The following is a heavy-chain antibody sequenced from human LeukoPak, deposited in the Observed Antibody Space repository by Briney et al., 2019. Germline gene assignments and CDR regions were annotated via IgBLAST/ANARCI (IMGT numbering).Heavy chain of an antibody. CDR2: ISSSSSYI. D-gene: IGHD3-22*01. J-gene: IGHJ4*02. Sequence: GGSLRLSCAASGFTFSSYSMNWVRQAPGKGLEWVSSISSSSSYIYYADSVKGRFTISRDNAKNSLYLQMNSLRAEDTAVYYCARAPGDYDSSGYYAATDWGQGTLVTVSS. CDR1: GFTFSSYS. CDR3: ARAPGDYDSSGYYAATD. V-gene: IGHV3-21*01.